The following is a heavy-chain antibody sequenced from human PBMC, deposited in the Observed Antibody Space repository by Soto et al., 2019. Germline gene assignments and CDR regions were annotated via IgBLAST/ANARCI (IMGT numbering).Heavy chain of an antibody. D-gene: IGHD5-18*01. CDR2: IYYSGST. Sequence: SETLSLTCTVSGDSVTSGNYYWSWIRQPPGKGLEWIGHIYYSGSTNYSPSLKSRVTISLDTSNNQFSLKVTSVTAADTAVYYCAMIPVDTSMIYWFDPWGQCTMVTVSS. CDR1: GDSVTSGNYY. V-gene: IGHV4-61*01. J-gene: IGHJ5*01. CDR3: AMIPVDTSMIYWFDP.